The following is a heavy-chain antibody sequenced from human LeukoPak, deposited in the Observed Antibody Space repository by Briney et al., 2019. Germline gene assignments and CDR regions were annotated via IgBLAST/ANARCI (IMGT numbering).Heavy chain of an antibody. Sequence: PGGSLRLSCETSGFTLKNYWMSWLRRAPGKGLEWVSRSKYDGSTAMYAESVKGRFTISRDNARGTLYLQMNSLRVDDTPVYYCAKSDWFDPCGRGILVTVSS. J-gene: IGHJ5*02. V-gene: IGHV3-74*03. CDR1: GFTLKNYW. CDR3: AKSDWFDP. CDR2: SKYDGSTA.